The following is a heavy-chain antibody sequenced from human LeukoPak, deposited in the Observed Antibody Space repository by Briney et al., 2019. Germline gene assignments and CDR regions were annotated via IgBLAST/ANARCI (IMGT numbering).Heavy chain of an antibody. CDR1: GGSFSGYY. V-gene: IGHV4-34*01. D-gene: IGHD2-2*01. CDR2: INHSGST. Sequence: SETLSLTCAAYGGSFSGYYWSWIRQPPGKGLEWIGEINHSGSTNYNPSLKSRVTISVDTSKNQFSLKLSSVTAADTAVYYCARHADVPLAEYFQHWGQGTLVTVSS. CDR3: ARHADVPLAEYFQH. J-gene: IGHJ1*01.